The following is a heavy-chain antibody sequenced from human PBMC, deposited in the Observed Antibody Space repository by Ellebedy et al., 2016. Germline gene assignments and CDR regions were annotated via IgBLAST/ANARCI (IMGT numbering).Heavy chain of an antibody. J-gene: IGHJ4*02. Sequence: GESLKISXAASGFTFSSYGMHWVRQAPGKGLEWVAVVLYDGSTTYYADSVKGRFTISRDNSKNTLYLQIDSLRAEDTAVYYYAKSRDGHFHGLHWGQGTLVTVSS. CDR1: GFTFSSYG. V-gene: IGHV3-33*06. CDR3: AKSRDGHFHGLH. D-gene: IGHD5-24*01. CDR2: VLYDGSTT.